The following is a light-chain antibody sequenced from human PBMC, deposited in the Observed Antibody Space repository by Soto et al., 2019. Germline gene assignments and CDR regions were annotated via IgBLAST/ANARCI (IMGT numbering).Light chain of an antibody. J-gene: IGLJ1*01. Sequence: QSVLAQPASVSGSPGQSITISCTGTSSDVGAYNSISWYQQHPHRAPQVIIYKGTQRPSGVSNRFSGSTSGNAASLTISALQADDEAYYFCCSSAPEITYVFGTWTKVTVL. CDR3: CSSAPEITYV. CDR1: SSDVGAYNS. CDR2: KGT. V-gene: IGLV2-23*01.